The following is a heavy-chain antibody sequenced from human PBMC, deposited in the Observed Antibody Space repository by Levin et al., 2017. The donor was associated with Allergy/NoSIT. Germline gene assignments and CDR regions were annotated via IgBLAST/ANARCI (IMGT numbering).Heavy chain of an antibody. CDR1: GFTFSSYA. V-gene: IGHV3-23*01. D-gene: IGHD1-1*01. CDR2: ISASGAKA. Sequence: PGGSLRLSCAASGFTFSSYAMSWVRQAPGKGLEWVSAISASGAKAYYEDSVKGRFTISRDNSKNTLYLQMNSLQAEDTAVYSGAQGVRVGSDTYGWFDPWGQGTLVTVSS. CDR3: AQGVRVGSDTYGWFDP. J-gene: IGHJ5*02.